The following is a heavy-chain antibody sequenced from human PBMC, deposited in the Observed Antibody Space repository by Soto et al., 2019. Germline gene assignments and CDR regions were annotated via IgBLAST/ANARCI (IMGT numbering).Heavy chain of an antibody. CDR1: GDSVSSNSAA. J-gene: IGHJ6*02. D-gene: IGHD3-10*01. CDR2: TYYRSKWYN. CDR3: ARWMPIGVRGVGLYGMDV. V-gene: IGHV6-1*01. Sequence: PSQTLSLTCAISGDSVSSNSAAWNWIRQSPSRVLEWLGRTYYRSKWYNDYAVSVKSRITINPDTSKNQFSLQLNSVTPEDTAVYYRARWMPIGVRGVGLYGMDVWGQGTTVTVSS.